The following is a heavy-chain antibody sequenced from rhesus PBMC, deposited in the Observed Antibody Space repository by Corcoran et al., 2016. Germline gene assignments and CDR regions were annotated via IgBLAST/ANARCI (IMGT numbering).Heavy chain of an antibody. J-gene: IGHJ3*01. V-gene: IGHV4-169*01. Sequence: QLQLQESGPGPVKPSETLSVTCAVSGGSISSNYWSWLRQAPGKGGEWIGYIYGSGSSTNYNPSLKSRVTLSVDTSKTQFSLKLSSVTAADTAVYYCANIVAASDAFDFWGQGLRVTVSS. D-gene: IGHD4-29*01. CDR3: ANIVAASDAFDF. CDR2: IYGSGSST. CDR1: GGSISSNY.